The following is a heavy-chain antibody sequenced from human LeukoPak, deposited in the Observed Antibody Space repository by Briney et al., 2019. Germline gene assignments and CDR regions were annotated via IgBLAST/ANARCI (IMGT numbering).Heavy chain of an antibody. CDR1: GGIFSSYA. J-gene: IGHJ6*02. Sequence: SVKVSCKASGGIFSSYAISWVRQAPGQGLEWMGGIIPIFGTANYAQKFQGRVTITADESTSTAYMELSSLRSEDTAVYYCASNSLGATHLMDVWGQGTTVTVSS. D-gene: IGHD1-26*01. V-gene: IGHV1-69*01. CDR2: IIPIFGTA. CDR3: ASNSLGATHLMDV.